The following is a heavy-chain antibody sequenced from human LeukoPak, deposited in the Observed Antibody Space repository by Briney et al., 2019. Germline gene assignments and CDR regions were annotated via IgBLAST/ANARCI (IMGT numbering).Heavy chain of an antibody. Sequence: SETLSLTGTVSGGSISSFYWSWIRQAAGKGLEWIGHIYTSGSTNYNPSLKSRVTISVDKSKNQFSLKLTSLTAADTAVYYCARRQVLDYWGHGILVTVSS. J-gene: IGHJ4*01. V-gene: IGHV4-4*07. CDR1: GGSISSFY. CDR2: IYTSGST. CDR3: ARRQVLDY.